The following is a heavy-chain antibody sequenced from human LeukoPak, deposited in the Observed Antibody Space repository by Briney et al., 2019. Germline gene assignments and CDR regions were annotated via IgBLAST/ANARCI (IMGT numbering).Heavy chain of an antibody. D-gene: IGHD3-22*01. CDR3: ARDVYYDSSGYYLNLCYYGMDV. CDR2: IWSDGTNK. CDR1: GITFSSYG. V-gene: IGHV3-33*01. Sequence: GGSLRLSCAASGITFSSYGMHWVRQAPGKGLEWVAVIWSDGTNKYYADSVKGRFTISRDDSENTLYLQMNSLRAEDTAVYYCARDVYYDSSGYYLNLCYYGMDVWGQGPRSPSP. J-gene: IGHJ6*02.